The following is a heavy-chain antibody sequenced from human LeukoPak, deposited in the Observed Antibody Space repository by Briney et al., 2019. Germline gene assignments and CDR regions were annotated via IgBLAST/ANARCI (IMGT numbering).Heavy chain of an antibody. Sequence: GGSLRLSCAASGFTFSSYAMHWVRQAPGKGLEWVAVIWYDGSNKYYADSVKGRFTISRDNSKNTLYLQMNSLRAEDTAVYYCARDPPPHYYDSSTDAFDIWGQGTMVTVSS. CDR1: GFTFSSYA. V-gene: IGHV3-33*08. CDR3: ARDPPPHYYDSSTDAFDI. D-gene: IGHD3-22*01. J-gene: IGHJ3*02. CDR2: IWYDGSNK.